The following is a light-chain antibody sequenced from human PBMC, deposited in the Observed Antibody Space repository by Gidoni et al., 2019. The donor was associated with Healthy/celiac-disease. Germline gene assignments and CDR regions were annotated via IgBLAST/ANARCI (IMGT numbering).Light chain of an antibody. CDR1: QSVSSY. Sequence: IVLTPSTATLSLSPGERATLSCRASQSVSSYLAWYQQKPGQAPRLLIYDASNRATGIPARFSGSGSGTDFTLTISSLEPEDFAVYCCQQRSNWPITFGQGTRLEIK. CDR2: DAS. CDR3: QQRSNWPIT. J-gene: IGKJ5*01. V-gene: IGKV3-11*01.